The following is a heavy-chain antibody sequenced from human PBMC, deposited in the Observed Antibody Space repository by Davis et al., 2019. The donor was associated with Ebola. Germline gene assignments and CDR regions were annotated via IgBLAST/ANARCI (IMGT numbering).Heavy chain of an antibody. Sequence: GESLKISCAASGLSIHMYWMTWVRQAPGKGLEWVANIQEDGSEKYYVDSVKGRFTISRDNAKNSLYLQMNTLRVEDTAIYYCVPGTWIRGQGTLVTVSS. J-gene: IGHJ4*02. CDR3: VPGTWI. D-gene: IGHD5-18*01. CDR2: IQEDGSEK. CDR1: GLSIHMYW. V-gene: IGHV3-7*01.